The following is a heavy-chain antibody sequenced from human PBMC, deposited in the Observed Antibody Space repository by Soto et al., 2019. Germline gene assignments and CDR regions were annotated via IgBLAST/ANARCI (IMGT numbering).Heavy chain of an antibody. CDR1: GXTFSSSS. CDR3: AKVQRDFWSGYYLTYYFDY. CDR2: ISGSGGST. D-gene: IGHD3-3*01. Sequence: QAXGSLRLSRAACGXTFSSSSMSWVRQAPGKGVEWVSAISGSGGSTYYADSVKGRFTISRDNSNNTLYLPMNSLRAEATAVYYCAKVQRDFWSGYYLTYYFDYWGQGTLGPVS. V-gene: IGHV3-23*01. J-gene: IGHJ4*02.